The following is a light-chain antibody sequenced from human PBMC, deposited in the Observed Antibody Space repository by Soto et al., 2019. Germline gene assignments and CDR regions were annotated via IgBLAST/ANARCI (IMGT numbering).Light chain of an antibody. J-gene: IGLJ1*01. CDR2: GSG. CDR1: SSNIGASYD. V-gene: IGLV1-40*01. CDR3: QSYDSSLSGYV. Sequence: QSVLTQPPSVSGSPGQSVTISCSWISSNIGASYDVHWYQQLPGTAPKVVIYGSGNRPSGVPDRFSGSKSGTSASLAIAGLQAEDEADYYCQSYDSSLSGYVFGTGTKVTVL.